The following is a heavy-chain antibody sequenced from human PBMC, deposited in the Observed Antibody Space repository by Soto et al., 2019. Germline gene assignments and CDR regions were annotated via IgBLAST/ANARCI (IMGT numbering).Heavy chain of an antibody. CDR3: ARSGTGIAVSRPDWFHP. V-gene: IGHV1-69*12. J-gene: IGHJ5*02. D-gene: IGHD6-19*01. CDR2: IIPIFGTA. Sequence: QVQLVQSGAEVKKPGSSVKVSCKASGGTFSSYAISWVRQAPGQGLEWMGGIIPIFGTANYAQKFPGRVTITAADYTSTALMEQGCVRSEDTAVYYGARSGTGIAVSRPDWFHPGGQGPLVTFSS. CDR1: GGTFSSYA.